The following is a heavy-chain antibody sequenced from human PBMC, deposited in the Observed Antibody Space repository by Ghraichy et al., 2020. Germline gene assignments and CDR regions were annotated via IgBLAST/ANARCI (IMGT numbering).Heavy chain of an antibody. D-gene: IGHD4-17*01. CDR2: ISSSSSTI. Sequence: GGSLRLSCAASGFTFSSYSMNWVRQAPGKGLEWVSYISSSSSTIYYADSVKGRFTISRDNAKNSLYLQMNSLRDEDTAVYYCARAVIMTTVTNPSQIDYWGQGTLVTVSS. V-gene: IGHV3-48*02. CDR1: GFTFSSYS. CDR3: ARAVIMTTVTNPSQIDY. J-gene: IGHJ4*02.